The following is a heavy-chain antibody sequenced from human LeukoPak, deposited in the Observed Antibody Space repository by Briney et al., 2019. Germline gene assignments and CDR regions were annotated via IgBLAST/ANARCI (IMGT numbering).Heavy chain of an antibody. CDR3: ARRPYDFWSGYYPHYDY. CDR1: GFTFSSYG. J-gene: IGHJ4*02. D-gene: IGHD3-3*01. Sequence: GRSLRLSCAASGFTFSSYGMPWVRQAPGKGLEWVANIKQDGSEKYYVDSVKGRFTISRDNAKNSLYLQMNSLRAEDTAVYYCARRPYDFWSGYYPHYDYWGQGTLVTVSS. V-gene: IGHV3-7*01. CDR2: IKQDGSEK.